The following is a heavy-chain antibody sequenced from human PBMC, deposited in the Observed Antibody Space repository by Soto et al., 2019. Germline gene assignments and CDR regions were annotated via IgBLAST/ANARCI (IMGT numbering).Heavy chain of an antibody. CDR2: FIPIFGTA. CDR1: GGTFSSYA. D-gene: IGHD6-6*01. Sequence: SVKVSCKASGGTFSSYASSWVRQAPGQGREWMGGFIPIFGTANYAQKFQARVTITADDSTSTAYMELISLRSEDTAVYYCARCWIAARPWAFDIWGQGTMVTVSS. V-gene: IGHV1-69*13. CDR3: ARCWIAARPWAFDI. J-gene: IGHJ3*02.